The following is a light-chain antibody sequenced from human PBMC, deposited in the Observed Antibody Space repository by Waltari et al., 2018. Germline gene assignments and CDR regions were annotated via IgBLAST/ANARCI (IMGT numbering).Light chain of an antibody. V-gene: IGKV4-1*01. Sequence: DIVMTQSPDSLAVSLGERATITCRSSQSVLNRDTKKSYLAWYQQKSGQTPKLLIYWASTRESGVPARFSGSGSGTDFTLTITSLQAEDVAVYYCQQYYSTVTFGGGTKVEIK. CDR2: WAS. J-gene: IGKJ4*01. CDR3: QQYYSTVT. CDR1: QSVLNRDTKKSY.